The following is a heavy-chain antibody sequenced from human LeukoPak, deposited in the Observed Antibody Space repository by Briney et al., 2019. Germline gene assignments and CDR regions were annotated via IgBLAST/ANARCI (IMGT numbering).Heavy chain of an antibody. CDR3: ASSSSWYSGLDY. Sequence: ASVKVSCKAFGYTFTSNYMHWVRQAPGQGPEWMGVISPSGGSTTYAQKFQGRITLTRDMSTSTDYLELSSLRSEDTAVYYCASSSSWYSGLDYWGQGTLVTVSS. CDR1: GYTFTSNY. V-gene: IGHV1-46*01. J-gene: IGHJ4*02. CDR2: ISPSGGST. D-gene: IGHD6-13*01.